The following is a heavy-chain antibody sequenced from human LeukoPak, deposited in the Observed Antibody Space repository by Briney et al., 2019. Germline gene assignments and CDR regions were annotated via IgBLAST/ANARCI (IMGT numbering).Heavy chain of an antibody. CDR3: ASPPSTVTTYLDY. Sequence: PGGPLRLSCAASGFTVSSNYMSWVRQAPGKGLEWVSVIYSGGATYYADSVKGRFTISRDNSKNTLYLQMNSLRVEDTAVYYCASPPSTVTTYLDYWGQGTLVTVSS. D-gene: IGHD4-17*01. J-gene: IGHJ4*02. V-gene: IGHV3-66*01. CDR1: GFTVSSNY. CDR2: IYSGGAT.